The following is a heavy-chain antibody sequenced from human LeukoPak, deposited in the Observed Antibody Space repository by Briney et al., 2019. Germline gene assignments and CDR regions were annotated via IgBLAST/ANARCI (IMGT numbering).Heavy chain of an antibody. CDR2: INHSGST. CDR3: ARDYDFWRGHYYYYMDV. CDR1: GGSFSGYY. D-gene: IGHD3-3*01. J-gene: IGHJ6*03. Sequence: SXXLSLTCAVYGGSFSGYYWSWLRQPPGKGLEWIGEINHSGSTNYNPSLKSRVTISVDTSKNQFSLKLSSVTAADTAVYYCARDYDFWRGHYYYYMDVWGKGTTVTVSS. V-gene: IGHV4-34*01.